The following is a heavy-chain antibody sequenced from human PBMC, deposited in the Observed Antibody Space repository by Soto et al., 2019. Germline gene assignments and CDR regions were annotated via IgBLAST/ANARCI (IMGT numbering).Heavy chain of an antibody. CDR1: GFTFSSYV. Sequence: QVQLVESGGGVVQPGTSLRLSCAPSGFTFSSYVMHWVRQAPGKGLEWVAVVHYDGTKKYYADSVRGRFTISRDNSENILYLQMHSLRPDDTAVYFCARETSYDFWSGPQTMDVWGQGTTVTVSS. V-gene: IGHV3-33*01. D-gene: IGHD3-3*01. J-gene: IGHJ6*02. CDR3: ARETSYDFWSGPQTMDV. CDR2: VHYDGTKK.